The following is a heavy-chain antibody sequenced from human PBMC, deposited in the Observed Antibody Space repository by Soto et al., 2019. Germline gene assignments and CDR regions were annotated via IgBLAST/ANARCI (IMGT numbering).Heavy chain of an antibody. Sequence: EVQLVDSGGDLVQPGGSLRLSCAASGFTVSSHYMIWVRQAPGKGLEWVSLIYGGGTTYYADSVKGRFTVSRDNSKNTLYLQMNSRRAEDTGVYYCARDIGSSGYYGMDVWCQGTTVTVSS. CDR3: ARDIGSSGYYGMDV. CDR2: IYGGGTT. V-gene: IGHV3-66*01. D-gene: IGHD5-12*01. J-gene: IGHJ6*02. CDR1: GFTVSSHY.